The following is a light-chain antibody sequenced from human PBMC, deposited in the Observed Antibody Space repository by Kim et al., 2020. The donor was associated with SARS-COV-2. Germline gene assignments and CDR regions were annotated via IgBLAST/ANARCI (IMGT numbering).Light chain of an antibody. V-gene: IGKV3-15*01. CDR1: QSVRSN. J-gene: IGKJ1*01. CDR2: GAS. CDR3: QQYNNWSPET. Sequence: SPGERATLSCRASQSVRSNLAWYQQKPGQPPRLLIYGASTRATGIPARFSGSGSGTEFTLTITSLQSEDFALYYCQQYNNWSPETFGQGTKVDIK.